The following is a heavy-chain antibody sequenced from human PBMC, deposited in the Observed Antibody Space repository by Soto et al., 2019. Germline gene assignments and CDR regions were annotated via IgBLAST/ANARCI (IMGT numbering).Heavy chain of an antibody. Sequence: PSETLSLTCALDDTSFGDYYWGWIRQPPGKGLECIGEITHSGSTNYNPSLKSRVTLSVDTSKNQFSLKLTSVTAADTAVYYCARGLRASFGVRLSYYYYGMDVWGQGTTVTVSS. CDR1: DTSFGDYY. V-gene: IGHV4-34*01. CDR3: ARGLRASFGVRLSYYYYGMDV. J-gene: IGHJ6*02. D-gene: IGHD3-10*01. CDR2: ITHSGST.